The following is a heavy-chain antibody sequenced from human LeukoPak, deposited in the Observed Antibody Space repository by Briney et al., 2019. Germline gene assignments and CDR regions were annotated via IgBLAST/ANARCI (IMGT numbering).Heavy chain of an antibody. V-gene: IGHV4-61*01. Sequence: SETLSLTCTVSGGSVSSGSYYWSWIRQPPGKGLEWIGYIYYSGSTNYNPSLKSRVTISVDTSKNQFSLKLSSVTAADTAVYYCARGHYGDSYFDYWGQGTRVTVSS. CDR3: ARGHYGDSYFDY. CDR1: GGSVSSGSYY. CDR2: IYYSGST. J-gene: IGHJ4*02. D-gene: IGHD4-17*01.